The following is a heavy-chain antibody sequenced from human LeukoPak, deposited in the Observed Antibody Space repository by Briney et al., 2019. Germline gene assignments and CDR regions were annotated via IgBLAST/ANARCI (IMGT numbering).Heavy chain of an antibody. CDR1: GFTGSSHY. J-gene: IGHJ4*02. CDR2: ISRSGDTT. CDR3: ARDLGFGGNSLSN. Sequence: GGSLRLSCVASGFTGSSHYMSWVRQAPGKGLEWVSYISRSGDTTYYADSVKGRFTISRDNAKNSLYLQMNTLRAEDTALYYCARDLGFGGNSLSNWGQGTLVTVSS. D-gene: IGHD4-23*01. V-gene: IGHV3-11*04.